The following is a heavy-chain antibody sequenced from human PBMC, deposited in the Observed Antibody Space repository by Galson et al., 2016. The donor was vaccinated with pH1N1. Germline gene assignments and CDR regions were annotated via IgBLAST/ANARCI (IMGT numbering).Heavy chain of an antibody. J-gene: IGHJ4*02. CDR1: GASVTSRSHY. V-gene: IGHV4-39*01. D-gene: IGHD6-13*01. CDR2: IHSSGSS. Sequence: ETLSLTCTVSGASVTSRSHYWDWIRQPPGKGLEWLGNIHSSGSSYYNPSPKSRVSISVDTSKNQFSLHVRSVTAADTAVYYCASRGSSFWVFWGQGTLATVSS. CDR3: ASRGSSFWVF.